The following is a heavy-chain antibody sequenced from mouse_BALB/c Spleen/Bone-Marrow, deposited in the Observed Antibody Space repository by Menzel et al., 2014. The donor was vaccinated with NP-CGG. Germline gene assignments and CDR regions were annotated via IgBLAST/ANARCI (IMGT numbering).Heavy chain of an antibody. Sequence: VQLQQSGPSLVKPSQTLSLTRSVTGDSIXSGYWNWIRKFPGNKLEYMGYISYSGSTYYSPSLKSRISITRDTSKNXYYLQLNSVTTEDTATYYCAAYDGYYFDYWGQGTTLTVSS. CDR1: GDSIXSGY. D-gene: IGHD2-3*01. V-gene: IGHV3-8*02. CDR3: AAYDGYYFDY. J-gene: IGHJ2*01. CDR2: ISYSGST.